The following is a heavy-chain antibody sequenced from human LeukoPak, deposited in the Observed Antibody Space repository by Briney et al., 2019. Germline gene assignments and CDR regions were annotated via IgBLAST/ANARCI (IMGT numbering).Heavy chain of an antibody. J-gene: IGHJ4*02. CDR1: GYTFTSYD. Sequence: ASVKVSFKASGYTFTSYDINWVRQATGQGLEWMGWMNPNSGNTGYAQKFQGRVTITRNTSISTAYMELSSLRSEDTAVYYCARGKSGSYYQNGFDYWGQGTLVTVSS. D-gene: IGHD1-26*01. CDR2: MNPNSGNT. CDR3: ARGKSGSYYQNGFDY. V-gene: IGHV1-8*03.